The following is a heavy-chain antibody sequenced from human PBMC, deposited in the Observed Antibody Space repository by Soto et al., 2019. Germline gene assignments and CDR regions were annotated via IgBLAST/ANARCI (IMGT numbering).Heavy chain of an antibody. CDR2: IYPGDSHT. CDR3: ARVYTSGTTLYGLDV. D-gene: IGHD6-13*01. CDR1: GYSLTTYW. J-gene: IGHJ6*02. Sequence: PGESLKISCKGSGYSLTTYWIGWVRQMPGKGLEWMGIIYPGDSHTRYSPSFQGQVTISADKSISTAYLQWSSLKASDTAMYYCARVYTSGTTLYGLDVWGQGTTVTVSS. V-gene: IGHV5-51*01.